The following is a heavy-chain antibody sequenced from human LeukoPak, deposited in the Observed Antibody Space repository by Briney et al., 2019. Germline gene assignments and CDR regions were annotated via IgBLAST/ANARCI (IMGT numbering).Heavy chain of an antibody. CDR2: INSNTGGT. Sequence: ASVKVSCKASGYTFTGYHIHWVRQAPGQGLEWMGWINSNTGGTNYAQKFQGRVTMTRDTSISTAYMELSSLRSDDTAVYYCASFRSVGYCSSTSCRPFDYWGQGTLVTVSS. V-gene: IGHV1-2*02. CDR3: ASFRSVGYCSSTSCRPFDY. J-gene: IGHJ4*02. D-gene: IGHD2-2*03. CDR1: GYTFTGYH.